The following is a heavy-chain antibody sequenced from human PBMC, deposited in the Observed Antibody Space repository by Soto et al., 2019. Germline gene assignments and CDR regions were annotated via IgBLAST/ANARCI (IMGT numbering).Heavy chain of an antibody. CDR3: ARESTAMVGYYYYGMDV. Sequence: ASVKVSCKASGYTFTSYYMHWVRQAPGQGLEWMGIINPSGGSTSYAQKFQGRVTMTRETSTSTVYMELSSLRSEDTAVYYCARESTAMVGYYYYGMDVWGQGTTVTVSS. J-gene: IGHJ6*02. CDR1: GYTFTSYY. CDR2: INPSGGST. V-gene: IGHV1-46*01. D-gene: IGHD5-18*01.